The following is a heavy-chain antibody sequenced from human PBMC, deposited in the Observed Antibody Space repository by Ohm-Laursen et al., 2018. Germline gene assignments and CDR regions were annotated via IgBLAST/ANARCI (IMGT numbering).Heavy chain of an antibody. J-gene: IGHJ4*02. CDR1: GFTINSNY. Sequence: SLRLSCAAIGFTINSNYMNWARQAPGKGLEWVSVIYTGDITSYADSVKGRFTISRDISKNALYLHMNSLRAEDRGVYYCVRGLADGVHLNWGQGTLVAVSS. V-gene: IGHV3-66*01. CDR2: IYTGDIT. CDR3: VRGLADGVHLN. D-gene: IGHD4-17*01.